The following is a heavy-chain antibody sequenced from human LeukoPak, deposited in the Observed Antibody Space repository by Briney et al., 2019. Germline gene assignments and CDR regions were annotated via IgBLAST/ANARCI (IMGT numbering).Heavy chain of an antibody. V-gene: IGHV3-30*18. CDR2: ISYDGSNK. CDR1: GFTFSSYG. J-gene: IGHJ4*02. Sequence: GGSLGLSCAASGFTFSSYGMHWVRQAPGKRLEWVAVISYDGSNKYYADSVKGRFTISRDNSKNTLYLQMNSLRAEDTAVYYCAKDSSYYYDSNGYFDYWGQGTLVTVSS. CDR3: AKDSSYYYDSNGYFDY. D-gene: IGHD3-22*01.